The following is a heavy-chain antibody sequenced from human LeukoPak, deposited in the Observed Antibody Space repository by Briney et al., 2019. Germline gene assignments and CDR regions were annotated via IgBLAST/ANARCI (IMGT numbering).Heavy chain of an antibody. Sequence: ASVKVSCKASGYTFTSYYMHWVRQAPGQGLDWMGIINPSGGSTSYAQKFQGRVTMTRDTSTSTAYMELSSLRSEDTAVYYCARVMAAAGTFDAFDIWGQGTMVTVSS. J-gene: IGHJ3*02. CDR2: INPSGGST. CDR3: ARVMAAAGTFDAFDI. V-gene: IGHV1-46*01. D-gene: IGHD6-13*01. CDR1: GYTFTSYY.